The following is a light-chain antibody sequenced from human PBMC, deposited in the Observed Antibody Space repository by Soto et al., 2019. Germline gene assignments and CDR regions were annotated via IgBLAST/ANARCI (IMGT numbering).Light chain of an antibody. V-gene: IGLV1-44*01. Sequence: QSVLTQPLSVSASPGQRVTISCSGGSSNIGSNTVAWYQHLPGTAPPRLIFTAGQRPSGVPDRFSGSKSGTSASLAISGLQSEDEVDYDCSAWDNSLHGYVFGPGTKLTVL. CDR3: SAWDNSLHGYV. CDR2: TAG. J-gene: IGLJ1*01. CDR1: SSNIGSNT.